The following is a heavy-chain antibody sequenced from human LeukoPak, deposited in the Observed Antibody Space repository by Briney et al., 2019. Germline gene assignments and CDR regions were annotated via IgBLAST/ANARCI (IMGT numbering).Heavy chain of an antibody. CDR3: ARDKVGAAIVFDI. CDR1: GGTFSSYA. J-gene: IGHJ3*02. CDR2: IVPIFGTA. D-gene: IGHD2-15*01. Sequence: GSSVKVSCKASGGTFSSYAISWVRQAPGQGLEWMERIVPIFGTANYAQKFQGRVTISTDESTSTAYMELSSLRSEDTAVYYCARDKVGAAIVFDIWGQGTMVTVSS. V-gene: IGHV1-69*05.